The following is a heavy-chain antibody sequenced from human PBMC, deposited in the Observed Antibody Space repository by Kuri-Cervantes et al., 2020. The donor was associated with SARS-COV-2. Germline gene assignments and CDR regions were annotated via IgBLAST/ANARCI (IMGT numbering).Heavy chain of an antibody. J-gene: IGHJ6*03. CDR2: ISSNGGST. D-gene: IGHD2-21*01. V-gene: IGHV3-64*01. Sequence: GGSLRLSCAASGFTFSSYAMHWVRQAPGKGLEYVSAISSNGGSTYYANSVKGRFTISRDNSKNSLYLQMNSLRAEDTAVYYCARGGSAYCGGDCYPPSWGVVLLGSQGSGYMDVWGKGTTVTVSS. CDR1: GFTFSSYA. CDR3: ARGGSAYCGGDCYPPSWGVVLLGSQGSGYMDV.